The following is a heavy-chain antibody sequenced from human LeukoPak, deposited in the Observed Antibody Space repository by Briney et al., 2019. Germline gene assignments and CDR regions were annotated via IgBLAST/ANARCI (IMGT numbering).Heavy chain of an antibody. CDR1: GFTFSTYY. CDR3: AIGTIGDFN. CDR2: INSDGSDT. Sequence: GGSLRLSCAASGFTFSTYYMHWVRQAPGKGLVWVSRINSDGSDTTYADSVKGRFTISRDNAKNTVYLQMNSLRAEDTAVYYCAIGTIGDFNWGPGTLVSVSS. J-gene: IGHJ4*02. V-gene: IGHV3-74*01. D-gene: IGHD4-17*01.